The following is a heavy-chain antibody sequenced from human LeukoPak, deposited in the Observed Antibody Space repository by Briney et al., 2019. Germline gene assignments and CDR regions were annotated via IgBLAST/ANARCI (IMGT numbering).Heavy chain of an antibody. CDR1: GFTFSSYA. CDR2: ISGSGGST. V-gene: IGHV3-23*01. J-gene: IGHJ4*02. Sequence: PGGSLRLSCAASGFTFSSYAMSWVRQAPGKGLEWVSAISGSGGSTYYADSVKGRFTISRDNSKNTLYLQMNSLRAEDTAVNYCAKDPGVLLWFGELSYFDYWGQGTPVTVSS. CDR3: AKDPGVLLWFGELSYFDY. D-gene: IGHD3-10*01.